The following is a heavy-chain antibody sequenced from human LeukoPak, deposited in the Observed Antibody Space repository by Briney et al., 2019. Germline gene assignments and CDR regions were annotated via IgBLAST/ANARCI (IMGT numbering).Heavy chain of an antibody. V-gene: IGHV4-31*03. D-gene: IGHD6-13*01. CDR2: IYYSGST. J-gene: IGHJ4*02. Sequence: SQTLSLTCTVSGGSISSGGYYWSWIRQHPGKGLEWIGYIYYSGSTYYNPSLKSRVTISVDTSKNQFSLKLSSVTAADTAVYYCARGEAAAGTGYYFDYWGQGTLVTVSS. CDR3: ARGEAAAGTGYYFDY. CDR1: GGSISSGGYY.